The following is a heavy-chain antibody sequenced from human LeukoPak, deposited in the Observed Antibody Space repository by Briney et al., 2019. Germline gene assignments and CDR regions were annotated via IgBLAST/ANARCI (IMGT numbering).Heavy chain of an antibody. Sequence: GRPLRLSCAASGLTFSSYAMSWARQAPGKGLECVSAISGSGGSTYYADSVKGRFTISRDNSKNTLYLQMNSLRAEDTAVYYCAKELDSSGYFDHWGQGTLVTVSS. CDR1: GLTFSSYA. CDR3: AKELDSSGYFDH. V-gene: IGHV3-23*01. D-gene: IGHD3-22*01. CDR2: ISGSGGST. J-gene: IGHJ4*02.